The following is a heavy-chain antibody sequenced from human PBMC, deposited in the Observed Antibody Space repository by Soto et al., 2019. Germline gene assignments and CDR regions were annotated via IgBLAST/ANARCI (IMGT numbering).Heavy chain of an antibody. CDR1: GFTFSNYA. Sequence: GVLRLSCAASGFTFSNYAMSWVRQAPGKGLEWVSTISGSGGSTYYADSVKGRFTISGDNSKNTVYLQMNSLRAEDTAVYYCAKDLKRGYCSGGGCYGFDYWGQGT. CDR3: AKDLKRGYCSGGGCYGFDY. CDR2: ISGSGGST. D-gene: IGHD2-15*01. J-gene: IGHJ4*02. V-gene: IGHV3-23*01.